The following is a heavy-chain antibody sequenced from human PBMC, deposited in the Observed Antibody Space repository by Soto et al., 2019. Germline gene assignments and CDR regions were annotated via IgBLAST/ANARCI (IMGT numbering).Heavy chain of an antibody. J-gene: IGHJ6*02. CDR3: ARSLHDYFKRHYYYEGMDV. V-gene: IGHV1-69*13. Sequence: ASVKVSCKASGGTFSSYAISWVRQAPGQGLEWMGGIIPIFGTANYAQKFQGRVTITADESTSTAYMELSSLRSEDTAVYYCARSLHDYFKRHYYYEGMDVSGQGTTVKVSS. CDR1: GGTFSSYA. D-gene: IGHD3-16*02. CDR2: IIPIFGTA.